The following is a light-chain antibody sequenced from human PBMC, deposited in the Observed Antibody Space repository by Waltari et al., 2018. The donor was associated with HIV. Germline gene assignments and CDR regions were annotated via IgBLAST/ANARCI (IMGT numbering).Light chain of an antibody. CDR3: QQYNNWLQRT. Sequence: ERVMTQSPATRSVSPGERATLPCRASQSVSSNLAWYQQKPGQAPRLLIYGASTRATGIPARFSGSGSGTEFTLTISSLQSEDFAVYYCQQYNNWLQRTFGQGTKVEIK. J-gene: IGKJ1*01. CDR1: QSVSSN. CDR2: GAS. V-gene: IGKV3-15*01.